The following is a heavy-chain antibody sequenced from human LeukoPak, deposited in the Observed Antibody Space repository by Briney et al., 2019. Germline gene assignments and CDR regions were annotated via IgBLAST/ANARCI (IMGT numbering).Heavy chain of an antibody. J-gene: IGHJ3*02. V-gene: IGHV1-46*01. D-gene: IGHD5-24*01. CDR1: GYTFIDHY. CDR2: INPSGGTT. Sequence: ASVKVSCKASGYTFIDHYIHWVRQAPGQGLEWMGIINPSGGTTSYAQKFQGRVTMTRDTSTSTVYMELSSLRSEDTAVYYCARASRDGYKVGLSAFDIWGQGTKVTVSS. CDR3: ARASRDGYKVGLSAFDI.